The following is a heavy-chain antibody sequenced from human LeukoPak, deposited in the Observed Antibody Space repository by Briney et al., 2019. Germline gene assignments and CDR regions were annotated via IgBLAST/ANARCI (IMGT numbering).Heavy chain of an antibody. CDR3: ARDGYSSGWYSVGAFDI. V-gene: IGHV3-33*01. J-gene: IGHJ3*02. D-gene: IGHD6-19*01. CDR2: IWYDGSNK. Sequence: QPGGSLRLSCAASGFIFSSYGMHWVRQAPGEGLECVAIIWYDGSNKYYADSVKGRFSISRDNSKNTLYLQMNSLRAEDTAVYYCARDGYSSGWYSVGAFDIWGQGTMVTVSS. CDR1: GFIFSSYG.